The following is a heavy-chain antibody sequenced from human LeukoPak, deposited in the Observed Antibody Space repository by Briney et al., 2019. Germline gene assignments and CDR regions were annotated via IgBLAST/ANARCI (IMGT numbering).Heavy chain of an antibody. J-gene: IGHJ4*02. CDR2: ISGSGGRT. CDR3: AREESSSSGYYFDY. Sequence: PGGSLRLSCAASGFTFSSYGMSWVRQAPGKGLEWVSAISGSGGRTYYADSVKGRFTISRDNSKNTLYPQMNSLRAEDTAVYYCAREESSSSGYYFDYWGQGALVTVSS. D-gene: IGHD6-6*01. V-gene: IGHV3-23*01. CDR1: GFTFSSYG.